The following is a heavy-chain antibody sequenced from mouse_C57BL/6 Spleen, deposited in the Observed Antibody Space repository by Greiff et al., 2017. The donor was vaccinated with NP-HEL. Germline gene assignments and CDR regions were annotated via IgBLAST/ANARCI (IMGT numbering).Heavy chain of an antibody. CDR1: GYTFTDYN. Sequence: VQLQQSGPELVKPGASVKIPCKASGYTFTDYNMDWVKQSHGKSLEWIGDINPNNGGTIYNQKFKGKATLTVDKSSSTAYMELRSLTSEDTAVYYCARSDYDYDEGFDYWGQGTTLTVSS. CDR3: ARSDYDYDEGFDY. V-gene: IGHV1-18*01. D-gene: IGHD2-4*01. J-gene: IGHJ2*01. CDR2: INPNNGGT.